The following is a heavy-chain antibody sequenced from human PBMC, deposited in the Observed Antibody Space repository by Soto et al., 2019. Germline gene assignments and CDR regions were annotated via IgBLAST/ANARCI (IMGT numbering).Heavy chain of an antibody. Sequence: PSETLSLTCTVSGGSISSYYWSWIRQPPGKGLEWIGYIYYSGSANYNPSLKSRVTISVDTSKNQFSLKLSSVTAADTAVYYCAGTNWNRNFDYWGQGTLVTVSS. CDR1: GGSISSYY. CDR3: AGTNWNRNFDY. V-gene: IGHV4-59*01. D-gene: IGHD1-1*01. J-gene: IGHJ4*02. CDR2: IYYSGSA.